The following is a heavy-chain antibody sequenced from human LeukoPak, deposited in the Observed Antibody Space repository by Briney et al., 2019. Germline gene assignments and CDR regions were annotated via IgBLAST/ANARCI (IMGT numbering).Heavy chain of an antibody. J-gene: IGHJ5*02. CDR1: EYTFTGYY. V-gene: IGHV1-2*02. Sequence: GASVKVSCKASEYTFTGYYMHWVRQAPGQGLEWMGWINPNSGATDYAQNFQGRVTMTRDTSISTAYMELSRLRSDDTAVYYCARARGDIVVVPAAIWFDPWGQGTLVTVSS. CDR3: ARARGDIVVVPAAIWFDP. CDR2: INPNSGAT. D-gene: IGHD2-2*01.